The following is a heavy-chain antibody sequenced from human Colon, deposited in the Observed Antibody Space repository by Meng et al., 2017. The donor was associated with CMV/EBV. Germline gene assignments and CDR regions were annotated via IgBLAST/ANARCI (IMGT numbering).Heavy chain of an antibody. D-gene: IGHD1-26*01. J-gene: IGHJ4*02. V-gene: IGHV3-11*04. CDR1: GFTFTDYF. Sequence: GGSLRLSCAASGFTFTDYFMIWIRQAPGEGLQWISHIAPSGNSMNYADSVKGRFTISRDNAKNTLSLQMNSLRAEDTAVYYCVRAGDGGSYLDYWGQGDLVTVSS. CDR3: VRAGDGGSYLDY. CDR2: IAPSGNSM.